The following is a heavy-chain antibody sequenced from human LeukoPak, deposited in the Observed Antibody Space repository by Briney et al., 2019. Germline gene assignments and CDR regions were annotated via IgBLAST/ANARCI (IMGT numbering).Heavy chain of an antibody. CDR1: GGSISSYY. V-gene: IGHV4-59*01. Sequence: SETLSLTCTVSGGSISSYYWSWIRQPPGKGLEWIGYIYYSGSTNYNPSLKSRVTISVDTSKNQFPLKLSSVAAADTAVYYCARGVRYGPYCYFDYWGQGTLVTVSS. J-gene: IGHJ4*02. CDR3: ARGVRYGPYCYFDY. D-gene: IGHD4-17*01. CDR2: IYYSGST.